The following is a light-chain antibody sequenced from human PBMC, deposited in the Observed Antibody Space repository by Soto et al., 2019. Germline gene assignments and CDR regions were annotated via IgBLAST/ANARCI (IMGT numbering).Light chain of an antibody. CDR1: QSISSW. J-gene: IGKJ1*01. Sequence: DIQMTQSPSTLSASVGDRVTITCRASQSISSWLAWYQQKPGKAPKLLIYKASSLESGVPSRFSGSESGTEFTITISSLQPDDLATYYCQHYSSYWTFGQGTKVEIK. CDR2: KAS. CDR3: QHYSSYWT. V-gene: IGKV1-5*03.